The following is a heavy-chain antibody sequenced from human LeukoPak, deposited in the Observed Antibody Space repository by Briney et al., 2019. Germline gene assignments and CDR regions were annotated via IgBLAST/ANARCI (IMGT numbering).Heavy chain of an antibody. CDR3: ARETPMDYYGSGRPYYYYYMDV. CDR2: ISAYNGNT. D-gene: IGHD3-10*01. Sequence: ASVKVSCKASGYTFTSYGISWVRQAPGQGLEWMGWISAYNGNTNYAQKLQGRVTMTTDTSTSTAYMELRSLRSDDTAVYYCARETPMDYYGSGRPYYYYYMDVWGKGTTVTVSS. J-gene: IGHJ6*03. CDR1: GYTFTSYG. V-gene: IGHV1-18*01.